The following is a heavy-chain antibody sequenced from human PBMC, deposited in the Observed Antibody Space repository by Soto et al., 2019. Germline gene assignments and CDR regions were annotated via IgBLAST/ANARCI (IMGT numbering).Heavy chain of an antibody. CDR3: ARILDYGENYYYYYYMDV. CDR1: GYTFTSYG. CDR2: ISAYNGNT. J-gene: IGHJ6*03. Sequence: ASVKVSCKASGYTFTSYGISWVRQAPGQGLEWMGWISAYNGNTNYAQKLQGRVTMTTDTSTSTAYMELRSLRSDDTAVYYCARILDYGENYYYYYYMDVWGKGTTVTVSS. D-gene: IGHD4-17*01. V-gene: IGHV1-18*01.